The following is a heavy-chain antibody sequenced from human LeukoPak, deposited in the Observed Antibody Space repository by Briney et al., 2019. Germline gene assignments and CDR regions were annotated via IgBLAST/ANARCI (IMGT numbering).Heavy chain of an antibody. V-gene: IGHV4-34*01. CDR2: INHSGST. CDR3: ARGNGIAARQNWFDP. D-gene: IGHD6-6*01. CDR1: GGSFGGYY. J-gene: IGHJ5*02. Sequence: SETLSLTCAVYGGSFGGYYWSWIRQPPGKGLEWIGEINHSGSTNYNPSLKSRVTISVDTSKNQFSLKLSSVTAADTAVYYCARGNGIAARQNWFDPWGQGTLVTVSS.